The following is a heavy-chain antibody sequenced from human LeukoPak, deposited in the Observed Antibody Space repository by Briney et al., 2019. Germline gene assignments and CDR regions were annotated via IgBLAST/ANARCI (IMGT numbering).Heavy chain of an antibody. J-gene: IGHJ3*02. V-gene: IGHV3-30-3*01. Sequence: GGSLRLSCAASGFTFSSYAMSWVRQAPGKGLEWVAVISYDGSNKYYADSVKGRFTISRDNSKNTLYLQMNSLRAEDTAVYYCASAYSGSYYDRIDDAFDIWGQGTMVTVSS. CDR3: ASAYSGSYYDRIDDAFDI. CDR2: ISYDGSNK. D-gene: IGHD1-26*01. CDR1: GFTFSSYA.